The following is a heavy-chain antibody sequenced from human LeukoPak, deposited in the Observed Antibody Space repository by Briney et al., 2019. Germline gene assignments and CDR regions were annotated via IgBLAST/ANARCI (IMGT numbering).Heavy chain of an antibody. J-gene: IGHJ2*01. CDR3: ARDPGSSGYWYFDL. Sequence: SETRSLTCTVSGGSMSSYYWSWIRQPPGKGQEWIGYIYNNGRTNYNPSLKSRVTISVDTSKNQFSLRLTSVSAADTAVYYCARDPGSSGYWYFDLWGRGTLVTVSS. V-gene: IGHV4-59*01. CDR2: IYNNGRT. D-gene: IGHD6-19*01. CDR1: GGSMSSYY.